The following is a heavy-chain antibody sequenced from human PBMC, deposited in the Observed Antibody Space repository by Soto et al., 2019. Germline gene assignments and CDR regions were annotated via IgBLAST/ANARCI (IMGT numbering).Heavy chain of an antibody. J-gene: IGHJ3*02. CDR3: ARYCSGGSCPRSDAFDI. D-gene: IGHD2-15*01. Sequence: QVQLVQSGAEVQKPGASVKVSCKASGYTLTTYGLSWVRQAPGQGLEWMGWISAYNGNTNYAQNLQGRVTMTTDTSTKTAYMERRSLRSDDTAVYYCARYCSGGSCPRSDAFDIWGQGTMVAVSS. V-gene: IGHV1-18*01. CDR1: GYTLTTYG. CDR2: ISAYNGNT.